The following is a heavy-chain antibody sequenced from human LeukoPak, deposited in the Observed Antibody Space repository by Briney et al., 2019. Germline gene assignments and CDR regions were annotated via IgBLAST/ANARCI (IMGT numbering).Heavy chain of an antibody. CDR3: AGGSVTGYKRWWFGP. Sequence: EASVKVSCKASGYTFTSYYMHWVRQAPGQGLEWMGIINPSGGSTSYAQKFQGRVTMTRDMSTSTVYMELSSLRSEDTAVYYCAGGSVTGYKRWWFGPWGQGTLVTVSS. D-gene: IGHD3-9*01. J-gene: IGHJ5*02. CDR1: GYTFTSYY. V-gene: IGHV1-46*01. CDR2: INPSGGST.